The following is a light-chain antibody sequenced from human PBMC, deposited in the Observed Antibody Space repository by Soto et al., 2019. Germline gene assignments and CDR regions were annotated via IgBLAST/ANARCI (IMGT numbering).Light chain of an antibody. CDR1: RSVSSY. Sequence: EIVLTQSPATLSLSPGERATLSCRASRSVSSYLAWYQQKPGQAPRLLIYDASNRATGIPARFSGSGSGTDFTLNISSLEPEDFAVYYCQQRSNWPPYTFGQGTKLEIK. J-gene: IGKJ2*01. CDR2: DAS. CDR3: QQRSNWPPYT. V-gene: IGKV3-11*01.